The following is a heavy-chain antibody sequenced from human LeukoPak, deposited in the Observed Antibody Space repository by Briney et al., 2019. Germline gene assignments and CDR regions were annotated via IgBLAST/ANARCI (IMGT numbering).Heavy chain of an antibody. CDR2: ISYNGSTK. J-gene: IGHJ4*02. V-gene: IGHV3-30-3*01. Sequence: GGSVRLSWAAAGLTLASYGTQWARQAPGKGMGWVAVISYNGSTKYYADSVKGRFTISRDNSKNTLYLQMNSLRDEDTAVYYCARDKYSYGPPGHFDYQGQGTLVTVSS. CDR3: ARDKYSYGPPGHFDY. CDR1: GLTLASYG. D-gene: IGHD5-18*01.